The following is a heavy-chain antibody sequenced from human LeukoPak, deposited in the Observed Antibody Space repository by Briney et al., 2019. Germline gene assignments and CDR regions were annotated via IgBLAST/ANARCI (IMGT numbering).Heavy chain of an antibody. D-gene: IGHD1-26*01. CDR2: IGTAGDT. Sequence: GGSLRLSCAASGFTFRNYDMHWVRQVTGKGLEWVSGIGTAGDTYFAGSVKGRFTISRENAKNSLYLQMNNLRADDTSIYYCARDNPWEDYWGQGTLVTVSS. V-gene: IGHV3-13*01. J-gene: IGHJ4*02. CDR1: GFTFRNYD. CDR3: ARDNPWEDY.